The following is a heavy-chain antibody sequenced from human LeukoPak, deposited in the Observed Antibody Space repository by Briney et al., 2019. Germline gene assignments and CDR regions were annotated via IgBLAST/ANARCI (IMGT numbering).Heavy chain of an antibody. Sequence: GGSLRLSCAASGFTFSSYAMSWVRQAPGKGLEWVSAISGSGGSTYYADSVKGRFTISRDNSKNTLYLQMNSLRAEDTAVYYCAKSTRAPVTPSGSAPDYWGQGTLVTVSS. CDR2: ISGSGGST. CDR1: GFTFSSYA. D-gene: IGHD4-23*01. V-gene: IGHV3-23*01. CDR3: AKSTRAPVTPSGSAPDY. J-gene: IGHJ4*02.